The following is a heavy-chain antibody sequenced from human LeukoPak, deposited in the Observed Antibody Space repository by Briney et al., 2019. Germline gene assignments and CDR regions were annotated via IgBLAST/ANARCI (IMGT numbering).Heavy chain of an antibody. J-gene: IGHJ4*02. V-gene: IGHV5-51*01. CDR2: IYPGDSDT. D-gene: IGHD3-22*01. CDR3: ASSYYYDSSGYPDY. CDR1: GYSFTSYW. Sequence: GESLKISCKGSGYSFTSYWTGWVRQMPGKGLGWMGIIYPGDSDTRYSPSFQGQVTISADKSISTAYLQWSSLKASDTAMYYCASSYYYDSSGYPDYWGQGTLVTVSS.